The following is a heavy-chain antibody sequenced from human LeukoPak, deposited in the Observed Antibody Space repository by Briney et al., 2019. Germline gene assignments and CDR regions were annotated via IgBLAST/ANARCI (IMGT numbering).Heavy chain of an antibody. J-gene: IGHJ2*01. CDR3: AGDGPSDSDWYFDL. D-gene: IGHD2-21*02. V-gene: IGHV3-30*04. CDR2: ISYDGTDK. Sequence: PGGSLRLSCAASGFTFSPYAMYWVRQAPGKGLEWVAVISYDGTDKYYADFVKGRFTISRDNSKNTLYLQMNSLRAEDTAVYYCAGDGPSDSDWYFDLWGRGTLVTVSS. CDR1: GFTFSPYA.